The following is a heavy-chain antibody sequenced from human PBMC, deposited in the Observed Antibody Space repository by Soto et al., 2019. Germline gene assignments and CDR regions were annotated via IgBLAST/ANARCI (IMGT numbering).Heavy chain of an antibody. V-gene: IGHV4-30-2*06. CDR1: GASITSDGYS. CDR2: IFRSGST. CDR3: ARDPSHWFDP. Sequence: SETLSLTCAVSGASITSDGYSWSWIRQSPGKGLEWIGYIFRSGSTQYNPSLRGRVTISVDRSKNQFSLRLNSVTAADTAVYYCARDPSHWFDPWGQGALVTVSS. J-gene: IGHJ5*02.